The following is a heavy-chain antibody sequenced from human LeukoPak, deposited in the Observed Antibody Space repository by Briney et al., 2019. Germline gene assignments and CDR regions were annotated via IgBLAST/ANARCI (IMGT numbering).Heavy chain of an antibody. V-gene: IGHV3-23*01. CDR1: GFTFSSYA. CDR3: TTDLKESGSDTTTGFQY. CDR2: ISSSGATT. D-gene: IGHD1-26*01. J-gene: IGHJ4*02. Sequence: PGGSLRLSCAASGFTFSSYAMSWVRQAPGKGLDWVSGISSSGATTYYADSVKGRFTISRDNSKNTLYLQMNSLRAEDTAVYYCTTDLKESGSDTTTGFQYWGQGTLVTVSS.